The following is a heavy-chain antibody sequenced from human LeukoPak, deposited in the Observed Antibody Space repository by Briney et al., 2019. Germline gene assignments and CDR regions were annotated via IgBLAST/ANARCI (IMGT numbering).Heavy chain of an antibody. CDR2: IRYDGINK. D-gene: IGHD3-3*01. Sequence: GGSLRVSCEGSGFTFSSYGIHWVRQAPGKGLEWVSFIRYDGINKYYADSVKGRFTLSRDNSKNTVYLEMNSLRPEDTAVYYCAKDVITLTIFAPMDVWGQGTTVTVSS. J-gene: IGHJ6*02. CDR1: GFTFSSYG. CDR3: AKDVITLTIFAPMDV. V-gene: IGHV3-30*02.